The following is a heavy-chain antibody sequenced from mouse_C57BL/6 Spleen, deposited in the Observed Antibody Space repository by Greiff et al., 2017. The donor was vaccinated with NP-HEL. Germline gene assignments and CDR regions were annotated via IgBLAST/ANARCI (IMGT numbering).Heavy chain of an antibody. CDR3: ARKEATVVAPYFDV. CDR1: GYSFTDYN. Sequence: EVKLMESGPELVKPGASVKISCKASGYSFTDYNMNWVNQSNGKSLEWIGVINPNYGTTSYNQKFKGKATLTVDQSSSTAYMQLNSLTSEDSAVYYCARKEATVVAPYFDVWGTGTTVTVSS. D-gene: IGHD1-1*01. V-gene: IGHV1-39*01. CDR2: INPNYGTT. J-gene: IGHJ1*03.